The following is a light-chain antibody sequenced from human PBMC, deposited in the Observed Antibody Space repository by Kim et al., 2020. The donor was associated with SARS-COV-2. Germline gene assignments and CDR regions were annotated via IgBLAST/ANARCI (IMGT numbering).Light chain of an antibody. V-gene: IGLV1-47*01. Sequence: QSVLTQAPSASGTPGQGVTISCSGRTSNIGRNYVYWYQQLSGAAPKLVIYRSNQRPSGVPDRFSGSKSGTSASLAISGLRSGDEADYYCAAWDDSLSGVIFGRGTQLTVL. CDR2: RSN. CDR3: AAWDDSLSGVI. J-gene: IGLJ2*01. CDR1: TSNIGRNY.